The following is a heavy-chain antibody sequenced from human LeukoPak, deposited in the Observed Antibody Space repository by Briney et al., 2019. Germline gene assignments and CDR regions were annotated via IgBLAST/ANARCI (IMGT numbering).Heavy chain of an antibody. CDR1: GFTFTIYA. J-gene: IGHJ4*02. CDR3: AKGKAAERWLAQIEY. Sequence: GGSLRLSCVDPGFTFTIYAMSWVRQVPGKGLEWVSGISASGGSTYYADSVKGRFTISRDNSKNTVFLQMKSLRAEGTAVYYCAKGKAAERWLAQIEYWGQGTLVTVSP. CDR2: ISASGGST. D-gene: IGHD6-19*01. V-gene: IGHV3-23*01.